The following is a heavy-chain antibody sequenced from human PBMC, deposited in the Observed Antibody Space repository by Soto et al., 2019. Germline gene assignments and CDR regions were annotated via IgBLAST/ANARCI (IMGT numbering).Heavy chain of an antibody. CDR2: IYYRGNT. Sequence: SETLSLTCTVSGVSIGTYYWSWIRQPPGKGLEWIGYIYYRGNTDYNPSLKSRVTISLDTPKNQFSLKLSSVTAADTAVYYCARHPGYYDILTGYTTYYFDYWGQGILVTV. CDR3: ARHPGYYDILTGYTTYYFDY. J-gene: IGHJ4*02. V-gene: IGHV4-59*08. CDR1: GVSIGTYY. D-gene: IGHD3-9*01.